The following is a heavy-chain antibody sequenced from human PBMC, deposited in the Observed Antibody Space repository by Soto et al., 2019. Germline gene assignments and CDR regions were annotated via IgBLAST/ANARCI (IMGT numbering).Heavy chain of an antibody. D-gene: IGHD5-18*01. CDR3: ARVLDTAMVLVAVNFDY. CDR1: GFTFSSYW. J-gene: IGHJ4*02. V-gene: IGHV3-7*01. CDR2: IKQDGSEK. Sequence: PGGSVRLSCAASGFTFSSYWMSWVRQAPGKGLEWVANIKQDGSEKYYVDSVKGRFTISRDNAKNSLYLQMNSLRAEDTAVYYCARVLDTAMVLVAVNFDYWGQGTLVTVSS.